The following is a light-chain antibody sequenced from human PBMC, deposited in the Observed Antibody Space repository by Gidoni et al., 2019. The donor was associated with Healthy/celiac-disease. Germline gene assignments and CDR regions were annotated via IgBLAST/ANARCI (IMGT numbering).Light chain of an antibody. CDR2: DDS. J-gene: IGLJ2*01. V-gene: IGLV3-21*03. CDR1: TIGSTS. Sequence: SSVLTQPPSVSGAPGKTARITCGGNTIGSTSVHWYQQKPGQAPVLVVYDDSDRPSGIPDRFSGSNSGNTATLTISRVEAGDEADYYCQVWDSSSALFGGGTKLTVL. CDR3: QVWDSSSAL.